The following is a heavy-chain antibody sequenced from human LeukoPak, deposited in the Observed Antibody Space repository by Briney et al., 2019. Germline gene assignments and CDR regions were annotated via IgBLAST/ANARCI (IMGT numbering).Heavy chain of an antibody. CDR3: ASNPMINREPIDY. CDR2: ISSSGSTI. CDR1: GFTFSSYE. D-gene: IGHD3-22*01. V-gene: IGHV3-48*03. J-gene: IGHJ4*02. Sequence: GGSLRLSCAASGFTFSSYEMNWVRQAPGKGLEWVSYISSSGSTIYSADSVKGRFTISRDNAKSSLYLQMNSLRAEDTAVYYCASNPMINREPIDYWGQGTLVTVSS.